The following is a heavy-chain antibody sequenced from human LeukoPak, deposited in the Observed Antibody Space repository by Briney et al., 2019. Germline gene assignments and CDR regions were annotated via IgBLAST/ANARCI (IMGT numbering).Heavy chain of an antibody. J-gene: IGHJ6*02. CDR2: INHSGST. CDR1: GFTFSSYS. CDR3: ARITVSGWTNYYYYGMDV. V-gene: IGHV4-34*01. Sequence: PGGSLRLSCAASGFTFSSYSMNWVRQAPGKGLEWIGEINHSGSTNYNPSLKSRVTISVDTSKNQFSLKLSSVTAADTAVYYCARITVSGWTNYYYYGMDVWGQGTTVTVSS. D-gene: IGHD6-19*01.